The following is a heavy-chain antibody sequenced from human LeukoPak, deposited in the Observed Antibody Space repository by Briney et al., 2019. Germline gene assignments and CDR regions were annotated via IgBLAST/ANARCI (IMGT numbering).Heavy chain of an antibody. CDR3: ARFTRYSSGWSSDSVTGPRGFDY. Sequence: PSETLSLTCAVSGYSISSGYYWSWIRQPPGKGLEWIGYIYYSGSTNYNPSLKSRVTISVDTSKNQFSLKLSSVTAADTAVYYCARFTRYSSGWSSDSVTGPRGFDYWGQGTLVTVSS. J-gene: IGHJ4*02. V-gene: IGHV4-61*01. CDR2: IYYSGST. D-gene: IGHD6-19*01. CDR1: GYSISSGYY.